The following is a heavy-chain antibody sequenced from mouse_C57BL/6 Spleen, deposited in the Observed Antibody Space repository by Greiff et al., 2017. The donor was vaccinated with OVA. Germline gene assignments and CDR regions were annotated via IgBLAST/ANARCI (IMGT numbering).Heavy chain of an antibody. CDR2: IRSKSNNYAT. CDR1: GFSFNTYA. D-gene: IGHD4-1*01. Sequence: EAGGGLVQPKGSLKLSCAASGFSFNTYAMNWVRQAPGKGLEWVARIRSKSNNYATYYADSVKDRFTISRDDSESMLYLQMNNLKTEDTAMYYCVRHPGTGGYFGVWGTGTTVTVSS. V-gene: IGHV10-1*01. CDR3: VRHPGTGGYFGV. J-gene: IGHJ1*03.